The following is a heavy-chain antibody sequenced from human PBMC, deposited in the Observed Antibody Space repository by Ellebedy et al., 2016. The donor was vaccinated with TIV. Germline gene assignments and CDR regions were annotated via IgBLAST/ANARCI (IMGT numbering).Heavy chain of an antibody. V-gene: IGHV4-59*08. CDR3: ARRNTELITVEEYYYYMDV. D-gene: IGHD4-11*01. Sequence: SETLSLTCTVSGGSISGFYWSWVRQPPGKGLECIGYIYSSGSTDYNPSLESRVTISVDTSRSQFSLKLNSVTAADTAVYYCARRNTELITVEEYYYYMDVWGKGTTVTVSS. CDR1: GGSISGFY. CDR2: IYSSGST. J-gene: IGHJ6*03.